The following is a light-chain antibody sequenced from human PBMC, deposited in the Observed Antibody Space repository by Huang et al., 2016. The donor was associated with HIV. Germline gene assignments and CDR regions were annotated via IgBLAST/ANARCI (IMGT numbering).Light chain of an antibody. J-gene: IGKJ1*01. CDR3: QQYYASPRT. CDR2: AAS. Sequence: DIQLTQSPASVAVSVGDTVTVTCRATQAISNSLAWYQQKPGTAPKLLGSAASSLETGVPSRFSGSGSGTTYSFTITSLQPDDFAIYYCQQYYASPRTFGQGTVVEVK. V-gene: IGKV1-NL1*01. CDR1: QAISNS.